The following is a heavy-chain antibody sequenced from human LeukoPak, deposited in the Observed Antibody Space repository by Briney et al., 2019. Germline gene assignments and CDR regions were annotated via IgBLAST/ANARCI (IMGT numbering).Heavy chain of an antibody. Sequence: SETLSLXCAVYGASFSGYYWSWIRQPPGKGLEWIGEINHSGSTSYNPSLKSRVTISVDTPKSQFSLKLSSVTAADTAVYYCARGRYVLRYFDWSTPDYFDYWGPGTLVTVSS. CDR3: ARGRYVLRYFDWSTPDYFDY. J-gene: IGHJ4*02. V-gene: IGHV4-34*01. CDR1: GASFSGYY. CDR2: INHSGST. D-gene: IGHD3-9*01.